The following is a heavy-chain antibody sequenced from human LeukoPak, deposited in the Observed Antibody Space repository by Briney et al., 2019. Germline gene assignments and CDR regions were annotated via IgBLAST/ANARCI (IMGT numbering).Heavy chain of an antibody. CDR2: IYSGGST. J-gene: IGHJ4*02. D-gene: IGHD1-26*01. Sequence: GGSLRLSWAASGFTVSSNSINWVRQAPGNGLEWVSVIYSGGSTYYADSVKGRFTISRDNSKNTLYVQMNSLRDEDTAVYYCAKDQRWESPHYLDSWGQGTLVTVSS. CDR3: AKDQRWESPHYLDS. CDR1: GFTVSSNS. V-gene: IGHV3-53*01.